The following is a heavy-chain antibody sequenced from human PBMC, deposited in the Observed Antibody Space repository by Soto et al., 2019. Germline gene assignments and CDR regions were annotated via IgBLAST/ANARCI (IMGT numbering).Heavy chain of an antibody. D-gene: IGHD3-22*01. J-gene: IGHJ4*02. CDR3: AGDYESSGYISY. Sequence: QVQLQESGPGLVKPSQTLSLTCTVSGGSISSSDYYWSWLRQPPGRGLEWIGYIYYRGSTYYNPSLRSRVAISVDTPKSQFSLKLSSVTAADTAVYFWAGDYESSGYISYWGQGTLVTVSS. CDR1: GGSISSSDYY. V-gene: IGHV4-30-4*01. CDR2: IYYRGST.